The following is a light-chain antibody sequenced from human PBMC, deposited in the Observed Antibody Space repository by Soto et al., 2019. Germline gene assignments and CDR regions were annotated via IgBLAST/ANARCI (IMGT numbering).Light chain of an antibody. CDR3: QQRSDWPLT. Sequence: EIVLTQSPATLSLSPGESATLSCRTSQGVGSYLAWYQQKPGQAPRLLIYDVSKRATGFPARFSGSGSGTDFTLTISSLEPEDFAVYFCQQRSDWPLTFGGGTKVDIK. J-gene: IGKJ4*01. V-gene: IGKV3-11*01. CDR1: QGVGSY. CDR2: DVS.